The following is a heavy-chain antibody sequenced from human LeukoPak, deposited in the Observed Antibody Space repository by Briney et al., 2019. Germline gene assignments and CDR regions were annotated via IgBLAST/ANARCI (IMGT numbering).Heavy chain of an antibody. J-gene: IGHJ4*02. D-gene: IGHD3-10*01. CDR1: GYTFTGYY. V-gene: IGHV1-69*13. CDR2: IIPIFGTA. Sequence: SVKVSCKASGYTFTGYYMHWVRQAPGQGLEWMGGIIPIFGTANYAQKFQGRVTITADESTSTAYMELSSLRSEDAAVYYCARGRQPSLLWFGGFDYWGQGTLVTVSS. CDR3: ARGRQPSLLWFGGFDY.